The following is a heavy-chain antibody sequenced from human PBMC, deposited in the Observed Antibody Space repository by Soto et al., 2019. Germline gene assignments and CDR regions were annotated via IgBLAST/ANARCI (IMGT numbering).Heavy chain of an antibody. Sequence: PLWYLRLSFAPSGFTFGSYWMEWVRQAPGKGLVWVSSISSDGSSTTYADSVKGRFTISRDNAKDTLYLQMNSPRAEYTAVYYCARVGYSSGWYLDYWGQGAMVTDSS. CDR1: GFTFGSYW. D-gene: IGHD6-19*01. J-gene: IGHJ4*02. V-gene: IGHV3-74*01. CDR2: ISSDGSST. CDR3: ARVGYSSGWYLDY.